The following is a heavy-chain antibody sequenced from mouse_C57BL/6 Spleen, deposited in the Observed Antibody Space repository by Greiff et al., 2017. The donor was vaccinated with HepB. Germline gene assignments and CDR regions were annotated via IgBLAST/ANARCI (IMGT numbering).Heavy chain of an antibody. J-gene: IGHJ2*01. V-gene: IGHV1-81*01. D-gene: IGHD1-1*01. CDR3: TRVGITTGVDHYFDY. Sequence: QVQLQQSGAELARPGASVKLSCKASGYTFTSYGISWVKQRTGQGLEWIGEIYPRSGNTYYNEKFKGKATLTADKSSSTAYMELRSLTSEDSAVYFCTRVGITTGVDHYFDYWGQGTTLTVSS. CDR2: IYPRSGNT. CDR1: GYTFTSYG.